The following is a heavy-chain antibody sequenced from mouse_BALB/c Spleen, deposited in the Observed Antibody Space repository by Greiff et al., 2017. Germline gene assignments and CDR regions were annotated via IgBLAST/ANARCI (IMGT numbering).Heavy chain of an antibody. V-gene: IGHV1-80*01. J-gene: IGHJ3*01. D-gene: IGHD2-4*01. Sequence: VQLQQSGAELVRPGSSVKISCKASGYAFSSYWMNWVKQRPGQGLEWIGQIYPGDGDTNYNGKFKGKATLTADKSSSTAYMQLSSLTSEDSAVYFCARAMITTRAWFAYWGQGTLVTVSA. CDR1: GYAFSSYW. CDR3: ARAMITTRAWFAY. CDR2: IYPGDGDT.